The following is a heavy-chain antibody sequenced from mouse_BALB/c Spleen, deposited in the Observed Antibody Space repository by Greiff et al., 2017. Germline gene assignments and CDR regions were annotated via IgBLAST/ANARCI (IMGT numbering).Heavy chain of an antibody. D-gene: IGHD1-1*01. CDR2: IWAGGST. CDR1: GFSLTSYG. CDR3: ARDLRSITTAFDY. J-gene: IGHJ2*01. V-gene: IGHV2-9*02. Sequence: VQLKESGPGLVAPSQSLSITCTVSGFSLTSYGVHWVRQPPGKGLEWLGVIWAGGSTNYNSALMSRLSISKDNSKSQVFLKMNSLQTDDTAMYYCARDLRSITTAFDYWGQGTTLTVSA.